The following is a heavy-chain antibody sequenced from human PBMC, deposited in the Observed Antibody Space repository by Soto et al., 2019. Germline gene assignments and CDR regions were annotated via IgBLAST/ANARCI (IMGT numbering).Heavy chain of an antibody. CDR2: INANGGDT. Sequence: EVQLVQSGGGLVQPGGSRRLSCSASGFRFRSFAIHWVRQAPGMGLEYISAINANGGDTYHADSVKGRFSISRDDSRSTVYLQMSSLRPEDTAVYYCVKGSSGEYYYYHLDVWGQGTTVTVS. CDR1: GFRFRSFA. D-gene: IGHD3-10*01. J-gene: IGHJ6*02. V-gene: IGHV3-64D*06. CDR3: VKGSSGEYYYYHLDV.